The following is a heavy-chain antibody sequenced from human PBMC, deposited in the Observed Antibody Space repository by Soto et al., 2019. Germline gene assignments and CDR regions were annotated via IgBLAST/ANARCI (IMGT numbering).Heavy chain of an antibody. CDR2: ISSTGRTI. Sequence: GFTFSNYYMSWIRQAPGKGLEWVSYISSTGRTIYYADSVKGRFTVSRDNAQNSLSLKLNSLRVEDTAVYYCARSYSSGWEFDYWGQGTQVTVSS. CDR1: GFTFSNYY. V-gene: IGHV3-11*01. CDR3: ARSYSSGWEFDY. D-gene: IGHD6-19*01. J-gene: IGHJ4*02.